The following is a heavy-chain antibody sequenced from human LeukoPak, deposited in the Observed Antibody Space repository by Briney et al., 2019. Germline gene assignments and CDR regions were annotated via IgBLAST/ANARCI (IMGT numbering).Heavy chain of an antibody. CDR2: IYYSGST. CDR3: ARAYSSGWYETSYYYYYMDV. J-gene: IGHJ6*03. V-gene: IGHV4-39*07. CDR1: GGSISSSSYY. Sequence: SETLSLTCTVSGGSISSSSYYWGWIRQPPGKGLEWIGSIYYSGSTYYNPSLKSRVTISVDTSKNQFSLKLSSVTAADTAVYYCARAYSSGWYETSYYYYYMDVWGKGTTVTVSS. D-gene: IGHD6-19*01.